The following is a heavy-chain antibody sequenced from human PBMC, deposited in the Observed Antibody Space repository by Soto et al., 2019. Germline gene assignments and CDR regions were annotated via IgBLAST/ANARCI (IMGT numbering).Heavy chain of an antibody. CDR3: AKPWGYSSSWYRVDAFDI. CDR2: ISGRGGST. D-gene: IGHD6-13*01. Sequence: EVQLLESGGGLVQPGGSLRLSCAASGFTFSSYAMSWVRQSPGKGLEWVSAISGRGGSTYYADSVKGRFTISRDNSKNTLYLQMNSLRAEDTAVYYCAKPWGYSSSWYRVDAFDIWGQGTMVTVSS. V-gene: IGHV3-23*01. J-gene: IGHJ3*02. CDR1: GFTFSSYA.